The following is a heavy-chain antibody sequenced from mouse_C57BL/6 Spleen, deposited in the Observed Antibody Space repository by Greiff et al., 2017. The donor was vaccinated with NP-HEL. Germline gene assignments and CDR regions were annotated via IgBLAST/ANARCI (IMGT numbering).Heavy chain of an antibody. CDR1: GFTFSNYW. Sequence: EVKVEESGGGLVQPGGSMKLSCVASGFTFSNYWMNWVRQSPEKGLEWVAQIRLKSDNYATHYAESVKGRFTISRGDSKNSVYLQMNNFRADDTGIYYCTGWYDYDGYFDVWGTGTTVTVYS. J-gene: IGHJ1*03. D-gene: IGHD2-4*01. CDR2: IRLKSDNYAT. CDR3: TGWYDYDGYFDV. V-gene: IGHV6-3*01.